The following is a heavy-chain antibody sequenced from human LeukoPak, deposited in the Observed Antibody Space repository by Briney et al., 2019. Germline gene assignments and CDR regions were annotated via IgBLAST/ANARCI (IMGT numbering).Heavy chain of an antibody. D-gene: IGHD2-8*01. J-gene: IGHJ6*02. CDR1: GFIFSNYG. Sequence: PGGSLRLSCSASGFIFSNYGMHWVRQAPGKGLEHVSVISSNGGSTHYADSVKGRFTISRDNSKNTLYLQMSSLRPEDTAVYYCAKHLGVNYYYSMDVWGQGTTVTVSS. V-gene: IGHV3-64D*06. CDR3: AKHLGVNYYYSMDV. CDR2: ISSNGGST.